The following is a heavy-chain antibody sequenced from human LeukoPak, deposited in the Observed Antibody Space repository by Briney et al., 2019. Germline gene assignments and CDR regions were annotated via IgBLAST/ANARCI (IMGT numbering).Heavy chain of an antibody. D-gene: IGHD3-10*01. J-gene: IGHJ6*03. CDR1: GGSVSSGSYY. V-gene: IGHV4-61*01. Sequence: PSETLSLTCTVSGGSVSSGSYYWSWIRQSPGKGLEWIGYISYSGSTNSNPSLKSRVTISADASNRQFSLKVSSVTAADTAVYYCARVVRGGSGRYYYYYMDVWGRATTVTVSS. CDR3: ARVVRGGSGRYYYYYMDV. CDR2: ISYSGST.